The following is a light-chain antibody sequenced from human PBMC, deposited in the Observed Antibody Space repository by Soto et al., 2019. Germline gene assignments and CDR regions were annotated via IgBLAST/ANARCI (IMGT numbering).Light chain of an antibody. V-gene: IGLV2-14*03. CDR3: SSFTSSSTFV. CDR2: DVS. J-gene: IGLJ1*01. Sequence: QSVLAQPASVSGSRGQSITISCTGTSSDVGRYNYVSWFQQHPGKVPKLIIYDVSNWPSGVSARFSGSKSGNTASLTISGLQPQDEADYYCSSFTSSSTFVFGTGTKLTVL. CDR1: SSDVGRYNY.